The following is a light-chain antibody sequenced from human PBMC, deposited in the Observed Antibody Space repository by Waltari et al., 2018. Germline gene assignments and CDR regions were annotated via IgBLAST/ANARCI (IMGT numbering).Light chain of an antibody. CDR1: ALPKQY. CDR3: QSADSSGTYPYV. J-gene: IGLJ1*01. Sequence: SYELTQPPSVSVSPGQTARITCSGDALPKQYAYWYQQKPGQAPGLGIYKDSERPSGIPERFSGSSSGTTVTLTISGVQAEDEADYYCQSADSSGTYPYVFGTGTKVTVL. V-gene: IGLV3-25*03. CDR2: KDS.